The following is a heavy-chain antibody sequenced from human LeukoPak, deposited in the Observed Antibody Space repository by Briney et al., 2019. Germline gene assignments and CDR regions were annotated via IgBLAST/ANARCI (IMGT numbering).Heavy chain of an antibody. V-gene: IGHV1-18*01. CDR3: AGSSSWSPFGDAFDI. Sequence: ASVKVSCKASGYTFTSHGISWVRQAPGQGLEWMGWISAYNGNTNYAQKLQGRVTMTTDTSTSTAYMELSSLRSEDTAVYYCAGSSSWSPFGDAFDIWGQGTMVTVSS. CDR1: GYTFTSHG. J-gene: IGHJ3*02. D-gene: IGHD6-13*01. CDR2: ISAYNGNT.